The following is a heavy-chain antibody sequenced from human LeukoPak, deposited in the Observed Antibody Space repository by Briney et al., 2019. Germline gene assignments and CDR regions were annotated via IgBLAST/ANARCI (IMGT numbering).Heavy chain of an antibody. D-gene: IGHD1-26*01. CDR2: ISGSGGST. Sequence: GGSLRLSCAASGFTFSSYAMSWVRQAPGKGLEWVSAISGSGGSTYYADSVKGRFTISRDNSKNTLYLQVNSLRAEDTAVYYCAKGGKWDVTPFDYWGQGTLVTVSS. CDR1: GFTFSSYA. CDR3: AKGGKWDVTPFDY. J-gene: IGHJ4*02. V-gene: IGHV3-23*01.